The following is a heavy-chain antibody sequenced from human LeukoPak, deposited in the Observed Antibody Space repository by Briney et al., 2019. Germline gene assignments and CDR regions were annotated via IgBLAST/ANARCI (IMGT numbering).Heavy chain of an antibody. Sequence: GGSLRLSCAASGFTFDDYGMSWVRHAPGKGLEWVSGINWNGGSTGYADSVKGRFTISRDNAKNTLYLQMNSLRAEDTAVYYCARVGVVPGSFDIWGQGTMVTVSS. CDR3: ARVGVVPGSFDI. CDR2: INWNGGST. J-gene: IGHJ3*02. V-gene: IGHV3-20*04. CDR1: GFTFDDYG. D-gene: IGHD2-2*01.